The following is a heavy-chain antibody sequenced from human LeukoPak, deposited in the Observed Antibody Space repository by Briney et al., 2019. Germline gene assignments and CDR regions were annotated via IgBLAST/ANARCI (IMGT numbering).Heavy chain of an antibody. V-gene: IGHV4-59*01. Sequence: KPSETLSLACTVSGGSISSYYWSWIRQPPGKGLEWIGYIYCSGSTNYNPSLKSRVTISVDTSKNQFSLKLSSVTAADTAVYYCARGPGSPFDYWGQGTLVTVSS. CDR3: ARGPGSPFDY. CDR2: IYCSGST. J-gene: IGHJ4*02. CDR1: GGSISSYY. D-gene: IGHD1-26*01.